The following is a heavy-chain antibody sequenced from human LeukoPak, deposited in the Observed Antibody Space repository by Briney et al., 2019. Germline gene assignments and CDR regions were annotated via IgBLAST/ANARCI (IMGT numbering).Heavy chain of an antibody. CDR1: GFTFSSYW. Sequence: GGSLRLSCAASGFTFSSYWMHWVRQAPGKGLVWVSRINSDGSSTSYADSVKGRFTISRDNAKNTLYLQMNSLRAEDTAVYYCAGEAMIGYYFDYWGQGTLVTVSS. V-gene: IGHV3-74*01. CDR2: INSDGSST. CDR3: AGEAMIGYYFDY. D-gene: IGHD3-22*01. J-gene: IGHJ4*02.